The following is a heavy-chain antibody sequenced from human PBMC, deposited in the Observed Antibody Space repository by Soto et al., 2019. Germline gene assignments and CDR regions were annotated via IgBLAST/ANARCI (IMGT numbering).Heavy chain of an antibody. D-gene: IGHD6-13*01. Sequence: SETLSLTCTVSSDSISSYYWSWIRQPPGKRLEWIGYISYSGSTDYNPSLKSRVTISGDTSKNQFSLKVSSVTAADTAVYYCARGTSWQLPFDYRGQGTLVTVSS. CDR2: ISYSGST. CDR1: SDSISSYY. V-gene: IGHV4-59*01. J-gene: IGHJ4*02. CDR3: ARGTSWQLPFDY.